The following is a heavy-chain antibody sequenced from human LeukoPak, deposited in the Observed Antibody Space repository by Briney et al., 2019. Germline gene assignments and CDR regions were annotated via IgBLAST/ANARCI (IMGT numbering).Heavy chain of an antibody. J-gene: IGHJ4*02. D-gene: IGHD4-23*01. CDR2: FNPSRGGT. CDR3: ARVPYGGKRGPFDY. CDR1: GYTFTVNY. Sequence: ASEKLSCNVPGYTFTVNYTLCAPDARKQALEWVGFFNPSRGGTKYAQKFEDRVTMTRDTCISTAYMELSRLRSDDTAVYYCARVPYGGKRGPFDYWGQGTLVTVSS. V-gene: IGHV1-2*02.